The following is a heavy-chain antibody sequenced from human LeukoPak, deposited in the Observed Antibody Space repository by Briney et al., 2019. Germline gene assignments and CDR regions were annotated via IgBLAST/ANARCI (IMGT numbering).Heavy chain of an antibody. CDR3: VRDLGGRSGH. J-gene: IGHJ4*02. D-gene: IGHD1-26*01. Sequence: PGGSLRLSCAASGFTFSTYSMSWVRQAPGKGLEWVSYISGSSDAIYYADSVKGRSTIFRDNAKNTLYLQMNSLRAEDTAVYYCVRDLGGRSGHWGQGTLVTVSS. CDR2: ISGSSDAI. V-gene: IGHV3-48*04. CDR1: GFTFSTYS.